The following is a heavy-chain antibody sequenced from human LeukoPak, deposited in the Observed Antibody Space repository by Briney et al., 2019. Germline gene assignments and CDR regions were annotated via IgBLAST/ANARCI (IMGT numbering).Heavy chain of an antibody. D-gene: IGHD3-10*01. CDR3: ARVLTMVRAYYGMDV. J-gene: IGHJ6*02. CDR1: GFTFDSYS. V-gene: IGHV3-21*01. CDR2: ITTRSDYT. Sequence: GGSLRLSCAASGFTFDSYSMTWVRQAPGKGLEWISSITTRSDYTYYTDSVEGRFTISRDDAKNSLYLQMSSLRVEDTAVYYCARVLTMVRAYYGMDVWGQGTTVTVSS.